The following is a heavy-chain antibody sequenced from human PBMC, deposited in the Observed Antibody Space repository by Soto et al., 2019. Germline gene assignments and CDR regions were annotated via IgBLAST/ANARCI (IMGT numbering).Heavy chain of an antibody. Sequence: SEALSLTCAVSGGSISSGGYSWSWIRQPPGEGLEWIGYIYHSGSTYYNPSLKSRVTISVDRSKNQFSLKLSSVTAADTAVYYCARVPGPWGHGTLVTVSS. CDR3: ARVPGP. V-gene: IGHV4-30-2*01. J-gene: IGHJ5*02. CDR2: IYHSGST. CDR1: GGSISSGGYS.